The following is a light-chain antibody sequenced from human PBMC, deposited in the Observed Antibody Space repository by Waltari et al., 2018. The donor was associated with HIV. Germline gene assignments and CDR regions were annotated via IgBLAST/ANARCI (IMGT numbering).Light chain of an antibody. CDR3: GTWDSNLSVVL. CDR1: DSDMGNNY. V-gene: IGLV1-51*01. J-gene: IGLJ2*01. CDR2: ENN. Sequence: SVLTQPPSLSAAPGQKVTISCYGSDSDMGNNYVSWYQQLPETAPKLLIHENNKRPSGIPDRFSGSKSGTSATLAITGLQTGDEADYFCGTWDSNLSVVLFGGGTKLTVL.